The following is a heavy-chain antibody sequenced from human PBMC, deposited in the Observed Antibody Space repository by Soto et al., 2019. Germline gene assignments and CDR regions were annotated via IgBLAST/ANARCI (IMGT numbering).Heavy chain of an antibody. V-gene: IGHV3-23*01. CDR1: LFTFSSYA. D-gene: IGHD6-13*01. CDR3: ATTISSSWYQPDY. J-gene: IGHJ4*02. CDR2: ISGSGGST. Sequence: PVWSLRLSCSSSLFTFSSYAMSLVRHSPGKGLEWVSAISGSGGSTYYADSVKGRFTISRDNSKNTLYLQMNSLRAEDTAVYYCATTISSSWYQPDYWGQGTLVTVSS.